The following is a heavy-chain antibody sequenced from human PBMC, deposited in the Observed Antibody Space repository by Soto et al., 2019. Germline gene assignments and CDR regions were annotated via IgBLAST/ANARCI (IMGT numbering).Heavy chain of an antibody. CDR3: ARGVYSNYEYYYGMDV. CDR1: GGSISSGGYY. D-gene: IGHD4-4*01. V-gene: IGHV4-31*03. CDR2: IYYSGST. Sequence: PSETLSLTCTVSGGSISSGGYYWSWIRQHPGKGLEWIGYIYYSGSTYYNPSLKSRVTISVDTSKNQFSLKLSSVTAADTAVYYRARGVYSNYEYYYGMDVWGQGTTVTVSS. J-gene: IGHJ6*02.